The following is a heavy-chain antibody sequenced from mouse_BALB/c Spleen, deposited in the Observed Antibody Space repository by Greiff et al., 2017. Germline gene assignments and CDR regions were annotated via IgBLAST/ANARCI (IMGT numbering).Heavy chain of an antibody. V-gene: IGHV14-1*02. J-gene: IGHJ3*01. CDR2: IDPENGNT. Sequence: EVQLQQSGAELVRPGALVKLSCKASGFTIKDYYMHWVKQRPEQGLEWIGWIDPENGNTIYDPKFQGKASITADTSSNTAYLQLSSLTSEDTAVYYCARGLRRWTWFAYWGQGTLVTVSA. CDR3: ARGLRRWTWFAY. CDR1: GFTIKDYY. D-gene: IGHD2-2*01.